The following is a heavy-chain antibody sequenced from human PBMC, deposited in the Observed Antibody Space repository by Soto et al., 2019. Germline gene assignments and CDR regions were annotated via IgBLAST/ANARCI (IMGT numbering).Heavy chain of an antibody. D-gene: IGHD2-21*01. CDR1: GCIFTDYA. CDR3: ARDGPIQHHHDY. Sequence: PGVSLSLSCVLSGCIFTDYAKHLVRQAPGRGLQWLAIIINNGFIKYYEDYVEGRFTISRDNSKNTGYVHMSSLRADDTAVYYCARDGPIQHHHDYWGRGSLVTVTA. CDR2: IINNGFIK. J-gene: IGHJ4*02. V-gene: IGHV3-30*04.